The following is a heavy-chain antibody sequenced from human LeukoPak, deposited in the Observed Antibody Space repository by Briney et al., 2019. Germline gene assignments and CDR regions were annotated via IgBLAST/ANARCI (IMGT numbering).Heavy chain of an antibody. CDR1: GFTFSNYA. Sequence: SGGSLRLSCAASGFTFSNYAMNWVRQAPGKGLEWVSAISGSDGRTYYADSVKGRFTITRDNSKNTLYLQMNSPRAEDTAVFYCAKDRVFRGAFFDYWGQGTLVTVSS. V-gene: IGHV3-23*01. CDR3: AKDRVFRGAFFDY. D-gene: IGHD3-10*01. J-gene: IGHJ4*02. CDR2: ISGSDGRT.